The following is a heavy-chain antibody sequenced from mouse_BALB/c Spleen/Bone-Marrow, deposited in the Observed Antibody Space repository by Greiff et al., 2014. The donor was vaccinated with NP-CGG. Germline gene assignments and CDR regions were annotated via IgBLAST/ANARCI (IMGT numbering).Heavy chain of an antibody. CDR1: GFTFSSYG. CDR3: TRRPLESNSYFDY. V-gene: IGHV5-6*02. CDR2: ISSGGSYT. J-gene: IGHJ2*01. Sequence: EVKLVESGGDLVKPGGPLKLSCAASGFTFSSYGMSWVRQTPDKRLEWVATISSGGSYTYYPDSVKGRFTISRDNAKNTLYLQMSSLKSEDTAKYYCTRRPLESNSYFDYWGQGTTLTVSS. D-gene: IGHD2-5*01.